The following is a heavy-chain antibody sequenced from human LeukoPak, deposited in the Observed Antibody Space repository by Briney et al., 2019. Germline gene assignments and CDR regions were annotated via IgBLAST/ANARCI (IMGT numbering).Heavy chain of an antibody. CDR3: ARVGGAYNSFDY. D-gene: IGHD5-24*01. CDR2: INPSGGST. J-gene: IGHJ4*02. Sequence: ASVKVSCKASGYTFTSYYMHWVRQAPGQGLEWMGIINPSGGSTSYAQKFQGRVTMTRDMSTSTVYMELSSLRSEDTAVYYCARVGGAYNSFDYWGQATLDTVSS. V-gene: IGHV1-46*01. CDR1: GYTFTSYY.